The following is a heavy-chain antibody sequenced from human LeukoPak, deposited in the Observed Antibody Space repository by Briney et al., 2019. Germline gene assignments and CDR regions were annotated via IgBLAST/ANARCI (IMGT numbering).Heavy chain of an antibody. CDR3: AKTSRENSAYDSPFDY. CDR2: VRGSGSDT. CDR1: GFTFSTYA. D-gene: IGHD5-12*01. Sequence: GGSLRLSCAASGFTFSTYAMSWVRQAPGKGLEWVSAVRGSGSDTYYADSVKGRFTISRDNSKNTVFLQMNSQRAGDTAIYYCAKTSRENSAYDSPFDYWGQGTLVTVSS. V-gene: IGHV3-23*01. J-gene: IGHJ4*02.